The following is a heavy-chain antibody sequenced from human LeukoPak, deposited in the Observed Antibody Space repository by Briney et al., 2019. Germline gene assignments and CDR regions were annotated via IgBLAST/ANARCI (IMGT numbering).Heavy chain of an antibody. Sequence: GGSLRLSCAASGFTFSLYAMNRVRQAPGKGLEWVSYINDDSSDIHYAGSVRGRFTISRDDARKTLYLQLSSLRVEDTAVYYCARDTFQPGLIDSWGQGTLVTVSS. CDR3: ARDTFQPGLIDS. J-gene: IGHJ4*02. D-gene: IGHD2-2*01. V-gene: IGHV3-21*05. CDR1: GFTFSLYA. CDR2: INDDSSDI.